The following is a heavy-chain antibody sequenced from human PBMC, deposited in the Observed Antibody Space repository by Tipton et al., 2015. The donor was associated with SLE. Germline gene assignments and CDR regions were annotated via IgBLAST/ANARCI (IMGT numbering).Heavy chain of an antibody. J-gene: IGHJ4*02. CDR3: ARSGYSYGLDY. Sequence: TLSLTCAVSGGSISSGSYYWSWIRQPAGKGLEWIGRIYTSGSTNYNPSLKSRVTISVDTSKNQFSLKLSSVTAADTAVYYCARSGYSYGLDYWGQGTLVTVSS. CDR2: IYTSGST. V-gene: IGHV4-61*02. CDR1: GGSISSGSYY. D-gene: IGHD5-18*01.